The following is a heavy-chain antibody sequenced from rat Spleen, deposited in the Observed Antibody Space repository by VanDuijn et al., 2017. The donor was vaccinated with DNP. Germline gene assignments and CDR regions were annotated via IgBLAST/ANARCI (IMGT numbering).Heavy chain of an antibody. CDR3: ATRSPFDY. CDR1: GFTFSNCN. J-gene: IGHJ2*01. V-gene: IGHV5-7*01. CDR2: ISYDGSST. Sequence: EVQLVESGGGLVQPGRSLKLSCAASGFTFSNCNMAWVRQAPKKGLEWVATISYDGSSTYYRDSVKGRFTISRDDAKSTLYLQMDSLRSEDTATYFCATRSPFDYWGQGVMVTVSS.